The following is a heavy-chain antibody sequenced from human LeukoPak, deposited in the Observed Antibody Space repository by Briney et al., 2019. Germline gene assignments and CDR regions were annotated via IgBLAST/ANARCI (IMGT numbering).Heavy chain of an antibody. Sequence: GSLRLSCTASGFTFGDYAMSWFRQAPGKGLEWVGFIRSKAYGGTTEYAASVKGRFTISRDDSKSIAYLQMNSLKTEDTAVYYCTRDRAWGYCSSTSCYSRYMDVWGKGTTVTVSS. D-gene: IGHD2-2*01. CDR2: IRSKAYGGTT. CDR1: GFTFGDYA. J-gene: IGHJ6*03. CDR3: TRDRAWGYCSSTSCYSRYMDV. V-gene: IGHV3-49*03.